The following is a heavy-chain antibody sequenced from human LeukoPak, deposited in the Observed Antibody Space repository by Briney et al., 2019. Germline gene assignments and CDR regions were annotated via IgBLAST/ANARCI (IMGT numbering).Heavy chain of an antibody. D-gene: IGHD3-22*01. J-gene: IGHJ4*02. Sequence: SETLSLTCAVSGGSISSSNWWSWVRQPPGKGLEWIGEIYHSGSTNYNPSLKSRVTISVDKSENQFSLKLSSVTAADTAVYYCARDRRYYDSSGYYYLFDYWGQGTLVTVSS. CDR2: IYHSGST. CDR1: GGSISSSNW. CDR3: ARDRRYYDSSGYYYLFDY. V-gene: IGHV4-4*02.